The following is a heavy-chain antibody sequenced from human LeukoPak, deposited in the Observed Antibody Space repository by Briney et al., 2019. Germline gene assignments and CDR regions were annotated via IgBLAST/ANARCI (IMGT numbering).Heavy chain of an antibody. D-gene: IGHD4-17*01. CDR3: ASSPTVTTGWFDP. CDR1: GYSISSGYY. J-gene: IGHJ5*02. CDR2: IYHSGST. V-gene: IGHV4-38-2*02. Sequence: SETLSPTCTVSGYSISSGYYWGWIRQPPGKGLEWIGSIYHSGSTYYNPSLKSRVTISVDTSKNQFSLKLSSVTAADTAVYYCASSPTVTTGWFDPWGQGTLVTVAS.